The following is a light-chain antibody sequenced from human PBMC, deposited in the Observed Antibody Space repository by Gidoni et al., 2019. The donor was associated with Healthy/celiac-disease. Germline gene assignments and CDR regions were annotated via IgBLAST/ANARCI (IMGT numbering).Light chain of an antibody. CDR3: QQRSNWPRIT. V-gene: IGKV3-11*01. J-gene: IGKJ5*01. CDR2: DAS. CDR1: QSVSSY. Sequence: EIVLTQSPATLSLSPGERATLSCRASQSVSSYLAWYQQKPGQAPRLLIYDASNRATGIPARFSGSGSGTDFTLTISSLEPEDIAVYYCQQRSNWPRITFXQXTRLEIK.